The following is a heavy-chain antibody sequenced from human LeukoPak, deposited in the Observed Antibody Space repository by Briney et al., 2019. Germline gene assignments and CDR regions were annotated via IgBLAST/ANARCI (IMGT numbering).Heavy chain of an antibody. V-gene: IGHV3-23*01. Sequence: GGSLRLSCETAGFTFSSYVMHWVRRTPGKGLVWVSGISGSGDNTYYADSVKGRFTISRDNSKNTLYVQVNSLGTEDTAAYYCAKGSYYDSSGSFYFDYWGQGTLVPVSS. D-gene: IGHD3-22*01. CDR3: AKGSYYDSSGSFYFDY. CDR2: ISGSGDNT. J-gene: IGHJ4*02. CDR1: GFTFSSYV.